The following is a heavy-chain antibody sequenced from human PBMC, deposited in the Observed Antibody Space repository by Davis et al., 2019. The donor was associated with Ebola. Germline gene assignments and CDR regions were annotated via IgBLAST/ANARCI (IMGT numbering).Heavy chain of an antibody. Sequence: GGSLRLSCAASGFTFSSYYMNWVRQAPGKGLEWVSSISSSSNYIYYADSMKGRFTISRDNAKNTLYLQMNSLRAEDTAVYYCAKDGHSSSWSLFDYWGQGTLVTVSS. J-gene: IGHJ4*02. CDR3: AKDGHSSSWSLFDY. D-gene: IGHD6-13*01. V-gene: IGHV3-21*04. CDR1: GFTFSSYY. CDR2: ISSSSNYI.